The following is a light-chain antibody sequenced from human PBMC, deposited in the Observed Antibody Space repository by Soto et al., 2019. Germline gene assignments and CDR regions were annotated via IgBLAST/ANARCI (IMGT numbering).Light chain of an antibody. CDR1: QSVSSN. Sequence: ETVMTQSPGTLSVSPGERATLSCRASQSVSSNLAWYQQKPGQPPRLLIYGASTRVTGIPARFSGSGSGTEFTLTISSLQSEDFALYYCQQYDKWAWTFGQGTKVEIK. CDR3: QQYDKWAWT. V-gene: IGKV3-15*01. CDR2: GAS. J-gene: IGKJ1*01.